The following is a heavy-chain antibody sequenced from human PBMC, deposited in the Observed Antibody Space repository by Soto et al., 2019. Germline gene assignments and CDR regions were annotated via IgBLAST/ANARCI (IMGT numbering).Heavy chain of an antibody. J-gene: IGHJ2*01. CDR2: ISYDGSNK. D-gene: IGHD1-26*01. V-gene: IGHV3-30*18. Sequence: XGSLRLSCAASGFTFSSYGMHWVRQAAGKGLEWVAVISYDGSNKYYADSVKGRFTISRDNSKNTLYLQMNSLRAEDTAVYYCAKQGGSYLVPGDFDLWGRGTLVTVSS. CDR1: GFTFSSYG. CDR3: AKQGGSYLVPGDFDL.